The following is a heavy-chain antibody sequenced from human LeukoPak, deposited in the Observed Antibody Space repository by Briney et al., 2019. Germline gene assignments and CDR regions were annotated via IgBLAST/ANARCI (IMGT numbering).Heavy chain of an antibody. Sequence: SETLSLTCTVSGDSISSHYWSWIRQPPGKGLEWIAYIYPSGTTKYNPSLKSRVTISVDTSKNQFSLRLDSVTAADTAVYYCARHRGLGFDYWGQGTLVTISS. CDR2: IYPSGTT. CDR3: ARHRGLGFDY. CDR1: GDSISSHY. D-gene: IGHD6-19*01. J-gene: IGHJ4*02. V-gene: IGHV4-59*08.